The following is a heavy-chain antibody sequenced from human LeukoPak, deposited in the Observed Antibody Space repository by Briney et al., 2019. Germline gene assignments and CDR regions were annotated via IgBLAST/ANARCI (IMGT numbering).Heavy chain of an antibody. CDR1: GFTFSSYG. Sequence: GGSLRLSCAASGFTFSSYGMHWVRQAPGKGLEWVAVISYDGSNKYYADSVKGRFTISRDNSKNTLYLQMNSLRAEDTAVYYCARDPRCGGDCYSELRYWGQGTLVTVSS. J-gene: IGHJ4*02. V-gene: IGHV3-30*03. CDR3: ARDPRCGGDCYSELRY. D-gene: IGHD2-21*02. CDR2: ISYDGSNK.